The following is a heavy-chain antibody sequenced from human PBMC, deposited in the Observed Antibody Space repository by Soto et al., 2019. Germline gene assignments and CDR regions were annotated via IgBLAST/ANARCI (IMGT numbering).Heavy chain of an antibody. D-gene: IGHD4-17*01. CDR1: GGSISSYS. Sequence: QVQLQESGPGLVKPSETLSLTCTVSGGSISSYSWSWIRQPPGQGLEWIGYIYDSGSTQYNPSLKSRVTISVDTYKNQFSLTLSSVTAADTAVYYCARLTPVTADFDYWGQGTLVTVSS. V-gene: IGHV4-59*08. J-gene: IGHJ4*02. CDR2: IYDSGST. CDR3: ARLTPVTADFDY.